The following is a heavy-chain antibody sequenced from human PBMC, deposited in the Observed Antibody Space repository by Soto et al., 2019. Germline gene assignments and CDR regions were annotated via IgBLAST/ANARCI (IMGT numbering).Heavy chain of an antibody. CDR1: GFRLEKYT. CDR3: AIGREADDICTFDS. Sequence: GGSLILSCAASGFRLEKYTMGWFRQAPGKGLEWVAESYSSGGTEYSDSVKGRFAIFRDNSKSMLFLQMNSLRVEDTALYYCAIGREADDICTFDSWGQGTLVTGSS. V-gene: IGHV3-53*01. D-gene: IGHD3-22*01. J-gene: IGHJ4*02. CDR2: SYSSGGT.